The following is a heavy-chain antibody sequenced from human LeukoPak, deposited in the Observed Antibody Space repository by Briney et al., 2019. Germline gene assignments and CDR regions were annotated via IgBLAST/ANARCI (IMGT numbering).Heavy chain of an antibody. Sequence: TETLSLTCTVSGGSISSSSYYWGWIRQPPGKGLEWIGSIYYSGSTYYNPSLKSRVTISVDTSKNQFSLKLSSVTAADTAVYYCARDQVMAVAGTANGMDVWGQGTTVTVSS. CDR1: GGSISSSSYY. CDR3: ARDQVMAVAGTANGMDV. V-gene: IGHV4-39*07. CDR2: IYYSGST. D-gene: IGHD6-19*01. J-gene: IGHJ6*02.